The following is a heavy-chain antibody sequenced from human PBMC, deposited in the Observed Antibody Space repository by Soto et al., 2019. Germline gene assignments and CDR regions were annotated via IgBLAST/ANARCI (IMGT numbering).Heavy chain of an antibody. Sequence: KQSPTLSLTCAISGDSVSSNSAAWNWIRQSPSRGLEWLGRTYYRSKWYNDYAVSWKSGITFNPDTSKNQFSLQLNSVTPEDTAVYYCARDGPPPLRPNCSGGSCPNRAYYYYMDVWGKGTTVTVSS. CDR2: TYYRSKWYN. CDR3: ARDGPPPLRPNCSGGSCPNRAYYYYMDV. J-gene: IGHJ6*03. CDR1: GDSVSSNSAA. V-gene: IGHV6-1*01. D-gene: IGHD2-15*01.